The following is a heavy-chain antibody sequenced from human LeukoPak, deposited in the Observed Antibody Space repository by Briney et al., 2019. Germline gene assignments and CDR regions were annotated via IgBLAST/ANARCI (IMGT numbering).Heavy chain of an antibody. V-gene: IGHV4-59*01. CDR3: ARDRELGY. D-gene: IGHD3-10*01. J-gene: IGHJ4*02. CDR1: GGSISTYY. CDR2: IYNSGST. Sequence: SETLSLTCTVSGGSISTYYWSWIRQPPGKGLEWIGYIYNSGSTNYIPSLKSRVTISVDTSKNQFSLKLTSVTAADTAVYYCARDRELGYWGQGTLVTVSS.